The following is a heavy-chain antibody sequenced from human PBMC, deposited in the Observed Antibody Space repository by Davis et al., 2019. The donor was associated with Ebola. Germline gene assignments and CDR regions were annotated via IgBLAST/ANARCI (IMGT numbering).Heavy chain of an antibody. V-gene: IGHV4-4*02. CDR2: IHHSGSA. J-gene: IGHJ5*02. Sequence: SETLSLTCAVSGDSISSGNWWSWVRQPPGKGLEWIGEIHHSGSAHYNPSLKSRVTISVDKSKNQFSLKLSSVTAADTAVYYCARDKELWSEGWFDPWGQGTLVTVSS. CDR3: ARDKELWSEGWFDP. D-gene: IGHD5-18*01. CDR1: GDSISSGNW.